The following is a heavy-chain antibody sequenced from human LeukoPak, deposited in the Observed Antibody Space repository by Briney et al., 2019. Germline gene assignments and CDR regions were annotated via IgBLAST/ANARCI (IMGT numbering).Heavy chain of an antibody. CDR3: AHSYYFGSRSYYNVWFAP. Sequence: SGPALVKPTQTLTLTCTFSGFSLSPSGVGVGWIRQPPGKALQWLPLIYWDDEKYYSPSLESRLSISRDTSRNQVVLTMTNMDPLDTATYFCAHSYYFGSRSYYNVWFAPWGLGTLVTVSS. CDR2: IYWDDEK. CDR1: GFSLSPSGVG. D-gene: IGHD3-10*01. V-gene: IGHV2-5*02. J-gene: IGHJ5*02.